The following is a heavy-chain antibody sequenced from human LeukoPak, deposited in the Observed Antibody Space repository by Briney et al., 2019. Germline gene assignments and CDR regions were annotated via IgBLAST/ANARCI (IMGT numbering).Heavy chain of an antibody. Sequence: GGSLRLSCGASGFTFSSKSMNWVRQGPGKGLEWVSSISSGSTYIYNADSVKSRITISRDNPKYSVYLQMNSLRDEDAAVYYCARDRGSSYDYSTSNFDLWGQGTLVTLSS. D-gene: IGHD5-12*01. J-gene: IGHJ4*02. CDR1: GFTFSSKS. CDR2: ISSGSTYI. CDR3: ARDRGSSYDYSTSNFDL. V-gene: IGHV3-21*01.